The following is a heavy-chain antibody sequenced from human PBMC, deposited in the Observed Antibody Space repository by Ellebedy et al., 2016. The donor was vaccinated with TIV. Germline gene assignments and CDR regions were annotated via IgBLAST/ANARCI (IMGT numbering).Heavy chain of an antibody. Sequence: SQTLSLTCGISGDSVSSNSAAWNWIRQSPSRGLEWLGRTYYRSKWNTDYAVSVNSRITITADTSKNHISLQLNSVTPEDTAMYYCAGRGTAGTGFTYWGQGTLVTVSS. V-gene: IGHV6-1*01. J-gene: IGHJ4*02. CDR3: AGRGTAGTGFTY. CDR1: GDSVSSNSAA. D-gene: IGHD3/OR15-3a*01. CDR2: TYYRSKWNT.